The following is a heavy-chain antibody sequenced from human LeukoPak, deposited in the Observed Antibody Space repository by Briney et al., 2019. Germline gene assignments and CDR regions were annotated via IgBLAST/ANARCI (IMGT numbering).Heavy chain of an antibody. CDR1: GFTFSSYG. V-gene: IGHV3-30*03. CDR2: ISYDGSNK. CDR3: ARPASVGNSPIDY. J-gene: IGHJ4*02. Sequence: GGSLRLSCAASGFTFSSYGMYWVRQAPGKGLEWVAVISYDGSNKYYADSVKGRFTISRDNAKNSLYLQMNSLRAEDTAVYYCARPASVGNSPIDYWGQGTLVTVSS. D-gene: IGHD2-21*01.